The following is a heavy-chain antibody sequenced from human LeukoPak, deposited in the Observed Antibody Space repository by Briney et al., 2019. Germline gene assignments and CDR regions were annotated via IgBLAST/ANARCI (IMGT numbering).Heavy chain of an antibody. V-gene: IGHV3-74*01. Sequence: PGESLRLSCAASGFTFRSYWMHWVRQAPGKGLVWVSRINIDGSSGSYADSVEGRFTISRDNAKNTVYLQMNSLRAEDTAVYYCARDPPVTTHKFDYWGQGTLVTVSS. CDR2: INIDGSSG. CDR3: ARDPPVTTHKFDY. CDR1: GFTFRSYW. D-gene: IGHD4-17*01. J-gene: IGHJ4*02.